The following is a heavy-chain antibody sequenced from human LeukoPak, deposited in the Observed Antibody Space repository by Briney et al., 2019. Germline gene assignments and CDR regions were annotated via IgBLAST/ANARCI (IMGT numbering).Heavy chain of an antibody. CDR2: ISSSGVNT. Sequence: GGSLRLSCAASGFSFSSYAMTWVRQAPGRGLEWVSSISSSGVNTYLADSVQGRLTISRDNSKNTLYLQMNTLRVEDTAVYFCAKFTYTSSSRAFDYWGQGTLVTVSS. D-gene: IGHD6-6*01. V-gene: IGHV3-23*01. J-gene: IGHJ4*02. CDR3: AKFTYTSSSRAFDY. CDR1: GFSFSSYA.